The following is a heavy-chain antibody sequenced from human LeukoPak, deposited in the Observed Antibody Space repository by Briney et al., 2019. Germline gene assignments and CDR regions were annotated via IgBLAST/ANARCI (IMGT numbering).Heavy chain of an antibody. V-gene: IGHV4-4*07. J-gene: IGHJ6*02. Sequence: SETLSLTCTVSGGSIRSYYWSWIRQPAGGGLEWIGRIYTTGSTNYNPSLKSRVTMSIDTSKNQVSLKLSSVTAADTAVYYCARGYQDYYYGMDVWGQGTTVTVSS. CDR2: IYTTGST. D-gene: IGHD2-2*01. CDR1: GGSIRSYY. CDR3: ARGYQDYYYGMDV.